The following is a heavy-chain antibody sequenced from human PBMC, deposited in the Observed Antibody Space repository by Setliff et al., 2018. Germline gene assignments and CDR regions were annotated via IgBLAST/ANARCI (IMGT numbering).Heavy chain of an antibody. J-gene: IGHJ6*03. CDR2: IQTSGTT. CDR3: ARHKSNGSGSYPSLYMDV. D-gene: IGHD3-10*01. Sequence: TLSLTCTVSGGSISSGNYYWSWIRQPAGKGLEWIGHIQTSGTTNYNPSLKSRVTISVDTSKNQFSVKLSSVTAADTAVYYCARHKSNGSGSYPSLYMDVWGKGIMVTVSS. CDR1: GGSISSGNYY. V-gene: IGHV4-61*09.